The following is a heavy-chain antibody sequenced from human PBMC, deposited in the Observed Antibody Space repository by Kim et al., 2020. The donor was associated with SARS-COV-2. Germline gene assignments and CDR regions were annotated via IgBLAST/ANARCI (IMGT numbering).Heavy chain of an antibody. V-gene: IGHV3-30*02. J-gene: IGHJ6*02. D-gene: IGHD2-21*01. Sequence: VKGRFTISRDNSKNTLYLQMNSLRVEDTAVYYCAKDHAIDAIGPRGVDAWGQGTTVTVSS. CDR3: AKDHAIDAIGPRGVDA.